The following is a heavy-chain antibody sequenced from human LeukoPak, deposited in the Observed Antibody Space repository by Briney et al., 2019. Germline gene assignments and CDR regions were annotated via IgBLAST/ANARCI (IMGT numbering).Heavy chain of an antibody. J-gene: IGHJ4*02. D-gene: IGHD4-17*01. CDR3: ARRGFYYDDFSLVY. CDR2: ISAYNGNT. Sequence: ASVKVSCKASGYTFTSYGISWVGQAPGQGREGMGWISAYNGNTNYAQKLQGRVTMTTDTSTSTAYMELRSLRSDDTAVYYCARRGFYYDDFSLVYWGQGTLVTVSS. V-gene: IGHV1-18*01. CDR1: GYTFTSYG.